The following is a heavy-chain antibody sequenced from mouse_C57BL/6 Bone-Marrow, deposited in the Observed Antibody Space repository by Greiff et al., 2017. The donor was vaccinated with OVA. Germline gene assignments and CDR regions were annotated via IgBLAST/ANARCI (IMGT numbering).Heavy chain of an antibody. CDR2: IHPNSGST. Sequence: QVQLKQPGAELVKPGASVKLSCKASGYTFTSYWMHWVKQRPGQGLEWIGMIHPNSGSTNYNEKFKSKATLTVDKSSSTAYMQLSSLTSEDSAVYYCARSGGSSRFDYWGQGTTLTVSS. V-gene: IGHV1-64*01. CDR1: GYTFTSYW. D-gene: IGHD1-1*01. J-gene: IGHJ2*01. CDR3: ARSGGSSRFDY.